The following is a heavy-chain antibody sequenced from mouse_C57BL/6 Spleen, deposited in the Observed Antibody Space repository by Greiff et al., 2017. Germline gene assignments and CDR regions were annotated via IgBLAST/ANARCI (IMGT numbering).Heavy chain of an antibody. CDR2: ISYSGST. V-gene: IGHV3-8*01. CDR1: GYSITSDY. Sequence: EVQLQQSGPGLAQPSQTLSLTCSVTGYSITSDYWNWIRKFPGNKLEYMGYISYSGSTYYNPSLKSRISITRDTSKNQYYLQLNSVTTEDTATYYCAGDKGAYYSNYVGGYAMDYWGQGTSVTVSA. D-gene: IGHD2-5*01. CDR3: AGDKGAYYSNYVGGYAMDY. J-gene: IGHJ4*01.